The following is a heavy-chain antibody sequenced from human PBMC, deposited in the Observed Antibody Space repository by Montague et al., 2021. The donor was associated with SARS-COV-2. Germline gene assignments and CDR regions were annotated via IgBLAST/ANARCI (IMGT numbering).Heavy chain of an antibody. J-gene: IGHJ3*02. Sequence: SLRLSCAASGFTFSSHEMNWVRQAPGKGLEWVSNMSSSGSTIYYADSVKGRFTISRDNAKNSLYLQMNSLRAEDTAVYYCAREGRGEQWLVRAFDIWGQGTMVTVSS. V-gene: IGHV3-48*03. CDR2: MSSSGSTI. D-gene: IGHD6-19*01. CDR3: AREGRGEQWLVRAFDI. CDR1: GFTFSSHE.